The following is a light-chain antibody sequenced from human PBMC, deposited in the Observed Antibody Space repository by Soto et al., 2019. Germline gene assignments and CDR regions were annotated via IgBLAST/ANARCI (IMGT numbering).Light chain of an antibody. CDR2: GNS. CDR3: QSYDSSLSTYV. J-gene: IGLJ1*01. Sequence: QSVLTQPPSVSGAPGQRVTISCTGSSSNIGAGYDVHWYQQRPGTAPKLLIYGNSNRPSGVPDRFSGSKSGTSASLAITGLQAEDEAEYYCQSYDSSLSTYVFGTGTKLTVL. V-gene: IGLV1-40*01. CDR1: SSNIGAGYD.